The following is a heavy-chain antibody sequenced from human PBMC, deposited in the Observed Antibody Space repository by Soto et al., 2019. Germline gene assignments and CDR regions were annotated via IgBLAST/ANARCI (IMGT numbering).Heavy chain of an antibody. J-gene: IGHJ3*02. CDR2: INPNSGGT. CDR1: GYTFTGYY. V-gene: IGHV1-2*02. D-gene: IGHD3-22*01. Sequence: ASVKVSCKASGYTFTGYYMHWVRQAPGQVLEWMGWINPNSGGTNYAQKFQGRVTTTRDTSISTAYMELSRLRSDDTAVYYCARDLTYYYDSSGLESDAFDIWGQGTMVTVS. CDR3: ARDLTYYYDSSGLESDAFDI.